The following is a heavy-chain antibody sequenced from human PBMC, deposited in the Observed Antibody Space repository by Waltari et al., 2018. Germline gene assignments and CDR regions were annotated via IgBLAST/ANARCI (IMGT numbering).Heavy chain of an antibody. J-gene: IGHJ6*02. D-gene: IGHD5-18*01. CDR2: IKTNTGNP. CDR1: GYTLISSG. Sequence: QVQLVQSGSELKKPGASVRVSCKASGYTLISSGMNWMRQAPGQGLEWMGWIKTNTGNPTYAQGFTGRFVFSLDTSVSTAYLQISSLKAEDTAVYYCASPSDTAMGLGGMDVWGQGTTVTVSS. V-gene: IGHV7-4-1*02. CDR3: ASPSDTAMGLGGMDV.